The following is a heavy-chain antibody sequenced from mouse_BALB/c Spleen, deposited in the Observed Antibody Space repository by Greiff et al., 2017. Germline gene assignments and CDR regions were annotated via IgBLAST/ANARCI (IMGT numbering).Heavy chain of an antibody. CDR1: GFTFSSYG. D-gene: IGHD1-1*01. J-gene: IGHJ2*01. CDR2: ISSGGSYT. CDR3: ARGVYGSSFDY. Sequence: EVQLVESGGDLVKPGGSLKLSCAASGFTFSSYGMSWVRQTPDKRLEWVATISSGGSYTYYPDSVKGRFTISRDNAKNTLYLQMSSLKSEDTAMYYCARGVYGSSFDYWGQGTTLTVSS. V-gene: IGHV5-6*01.